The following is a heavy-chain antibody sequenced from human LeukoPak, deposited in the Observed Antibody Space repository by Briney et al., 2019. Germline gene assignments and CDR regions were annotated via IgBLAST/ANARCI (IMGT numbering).Heavy chain of an antibody. Sequence: GASVKVSCKASGYSFTNYDINWVRQATGQGLEWMGWMNPNSGNIGYAQKFQGRLTMIRNTSINTSYMELRSLTSDDTAVYYCVRTAGIFWSGAYYFDSWGQGTLVTLSS. CDR1: GYSFTNYD. J-gene: IGHJ4*02. CDR3: VRTAGIFWSGAYYFDS. V-gene: IGHV1-8*01. CDR2: MNPNSGNI. D-gene: IGHD3-3*01.